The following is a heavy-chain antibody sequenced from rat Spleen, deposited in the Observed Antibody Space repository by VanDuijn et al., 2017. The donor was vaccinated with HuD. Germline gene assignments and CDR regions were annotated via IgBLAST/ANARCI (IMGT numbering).Heavy chain of an antibody. J-gene: IGHJ3*01. CDR2: INSAGTT. V-gene: IGHV3-3*01. CDR3: ARSDGTHYYLPFIY. CDR1: GHSITSSYR. Sequence: EVQLQESGPGPVKVSESLSLTCSVTGHSITSSYRWNWIRKFPGNKLEWMGYINSAGTTNYNPSLKSRISISRDTSKNQFFLQVNSVSSEDTATYYCARSDGTHYYLPFIYWGQGTLVTVSS. D-gene: IGHD1-12*02.